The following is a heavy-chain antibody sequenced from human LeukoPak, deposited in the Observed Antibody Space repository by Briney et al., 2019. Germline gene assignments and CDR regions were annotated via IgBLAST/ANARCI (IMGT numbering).Heavy chain of an antibody. J-gene: IGHJ4*02. CDR3: ARGEDYAGGSCVKC. CDR2: INPDSGGT. Sequence: ASVKVSCKASGYTFTGYYMHWVRQAPGQGLEWMGRINPDSGGTEYAQRFQGRVTMTRDTSISTAYMELSRLRSDTTATYYSARGEDYAGGSCVKCWGQGPLVTVSS. CDR1: GYTFTGYY. V-gene: IGHV1-2*06. D-gene: IGHD2-15*01.